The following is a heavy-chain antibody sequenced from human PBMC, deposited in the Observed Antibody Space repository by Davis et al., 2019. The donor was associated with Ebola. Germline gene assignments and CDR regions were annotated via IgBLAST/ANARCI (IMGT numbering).Heavy chain of an antibody. V-gene: IGHV1-8*01. D-gene: IGHD3-3*01. CDR1: GYTFTSYD. Sequence: ASVQVSCKASGYTFTSYDINWVRQATGQGLEWMGWMNPNSGNTGYAQKFQGRVTMTRNTSISTAYLQWSSLKASDTAMYYCARLYDFYTQDVWGQGTTVTVSS. J-gene: IGHJ6*02. CDR2: MNPNSGNT. CDR3: ARLYDFYTQDV.